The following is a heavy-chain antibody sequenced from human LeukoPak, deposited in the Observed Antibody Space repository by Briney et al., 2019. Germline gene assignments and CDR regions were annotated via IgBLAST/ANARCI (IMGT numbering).Heavy chain of an antibody. CDR3: ARAGSGSGWYFDY. CDR2: ISPYNGNT. CDR1: GYDFTSVG. Sequence: ASVKVSCKASGYDFTSVGITWVRRAPGQGLEWMGWISPYNGNTRYAQKFQGRVAMTTDPSTTTAYMELRGLRLIDPAVYYCARAGSGSGWYFDYWGQGTLVTVSS. J-gene: IGHJ4*02. V-gene: IGHV1-18*01. D-gene: IGHD6-19*01.